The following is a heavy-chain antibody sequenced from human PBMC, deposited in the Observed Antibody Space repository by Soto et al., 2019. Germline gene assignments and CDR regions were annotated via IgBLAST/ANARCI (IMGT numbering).Heavy chain of an antibody. J-gene: IGHJ5*02. CDR2: ISAYNGNT. V-gene: IGHV1-18*01. CDR1: GYTFTSYG. CDR3: ARFVGPLGIISTGLCSGGSCYSGDNWFDP. Sequence: ASVKVSCKASGYTFTSYGISWVRQAPGQGLEWMGWISAYNGNTNYAQKLQGRVTMTTDTSTSTAYMELRSLRSDDTAVYYCARFVGPLGIISTGLCSGGSCYSGDNWFDPWGQGTLVTVSS. D-gene: IGHD2-15*01.